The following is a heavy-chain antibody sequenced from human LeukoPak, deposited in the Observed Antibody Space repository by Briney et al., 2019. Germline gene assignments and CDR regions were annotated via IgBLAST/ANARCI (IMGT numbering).Heavy chain of an antibody. CDR3: ASGGRISAANWFDP. V-gene: IGHV4-4*07. J-gene: IGHJ5*02. D-gene: IGHD6-13*01. CDR2: VYPSGRT. Sequence: SETLSLTCTVSGGSISTYYWSWIRQPAGKGLEWIGRVYPSGRTSYNPSLENRVTMSVDTSKKQFSLKLRSVTAADTAVYYCASGGRISAANWFDPWGQGTLVTISS. CDR1: GGSISTYY.